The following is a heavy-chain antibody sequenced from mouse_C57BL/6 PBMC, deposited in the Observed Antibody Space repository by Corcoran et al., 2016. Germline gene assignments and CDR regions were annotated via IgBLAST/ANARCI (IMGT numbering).Heavy chain of an antibody. D-gene: IGHD1-1*01. CDR2: ISYDGSN. CDR1: GYSITSGYY. CDR3: ARDTGSRG. J-gene: IGHJ3*01. V-gene: IGHV3-6*01. Sequence: DVQLQESGPGLVKPSQSLSLTCSVTGYSITSGYYWNWIRQFPGNKLEWMGYISYDGSNNYNPSLKNRISITRDTSKNQFFLKLNSVTTEDTATYYCARDTGSRGWGQGTLVTVSA.